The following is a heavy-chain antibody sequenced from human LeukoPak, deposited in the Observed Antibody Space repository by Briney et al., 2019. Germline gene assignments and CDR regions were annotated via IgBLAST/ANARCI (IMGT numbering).Heavy chain of an antibody. Sequence: ASVKVSCKASGYTFTSYDINWVRQATGQGLEWMGWMSPNSGNTGYAQKFQGRVTMTRNTSISTAYMELSSLRSEDTAVYYCARSVRLGGTFGVANYYMDVWGKGTTVTVSS. D-gene: IGHD3-3*02. CDR3: ARSVRLGGTFGVANYYMDV. V-gene: IGHV1-8*01. J-gene: IGHJ6*03. CDR2: MSPNSGNT. CDR1: GYTFTSYD.